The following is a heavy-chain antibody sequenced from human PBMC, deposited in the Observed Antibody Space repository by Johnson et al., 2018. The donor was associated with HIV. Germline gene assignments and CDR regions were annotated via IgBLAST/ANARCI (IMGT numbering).Heavy chain of an antibody. CDR1: GFTVSNNY. CDR3: ARLRGSSAKGFDI. CDR2: ISWNSGSI. J-gene: IGHJ3*02. V-gene: IGHV3-11*04. Sequence: QVQLVESGGGLVQPGGSLRLSCEASGFTVSNNYMSWVRQAPGKWLEWVSGISWNSGSIGYADSVKGRFTISRENAKNSVYLQMNSLRAEDTAVYYCARLRGSSAKGFDIWGQGTMVIVSS. D-gene: IGHD6-6*01.